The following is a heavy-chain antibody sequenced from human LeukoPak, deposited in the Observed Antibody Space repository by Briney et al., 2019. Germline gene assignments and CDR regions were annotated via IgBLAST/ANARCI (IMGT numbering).Heavy chain of an antibody. J-gene: IGHJ4*02. CDR3: AKGSASGQPYYFDY. Sequence: PLRSLRLSSAPSVLTFTSFVMSSVRRTPGPGLRWGSAISGFSSSTYYADSVQGRFTISRDNSGNTLYLQMNSLGAEDTAVYCCAKGSASGQPYYFDYWGQGTLVTVSS. CDR1: VLTFTSFV. V-gene: IGHV3-23*01. CDR2: ISGFSSST. D-gene: IGHD6-25*01.